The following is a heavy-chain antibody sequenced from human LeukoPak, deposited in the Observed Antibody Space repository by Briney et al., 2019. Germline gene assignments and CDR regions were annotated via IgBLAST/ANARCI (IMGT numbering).Heavy chain of an antibody. Sequence: PSEALSLTCTVSGDSISSYHWSWIRQPPGKGLEWIGYISYSGGPNYNPSHKSRVTISVDTSKNQFSLKLTSVTAADTAVYYCARGYYGSSGYYNDYWGQGALVTVSS. V-gene: IGHV4-59*01. J-gene: IGHJ4*02. D-gene: IGHD3-22*01. CDR1: GDSISSYH. CDR3: ARGYYGSSGYYNDY. CDR2: ISYSGGP.